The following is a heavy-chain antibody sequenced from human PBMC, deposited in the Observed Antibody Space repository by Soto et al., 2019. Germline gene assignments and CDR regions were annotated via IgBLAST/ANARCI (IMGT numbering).Heavy chain of an antibody. CDR2: IIPIFGTA. J-gene: IGHJ4*02. Sequence: QVQLVQSGAEVKKPGSSVKVSCKASGGTFSSYAISWVRQAPGQGLEWMGGIIPIFGTANYAQKFQGRVKITADESTSTAYMELGSLRSEDTAVYYCARGRELLWFGELLYYFDYWGQGTLVTVSS. CDR1: GGTFSSYA. D-gene: IGHD3-10*01. V-gene: IGHV1-69*01. CDR3: ARGRELLWFGELLYYFDY.